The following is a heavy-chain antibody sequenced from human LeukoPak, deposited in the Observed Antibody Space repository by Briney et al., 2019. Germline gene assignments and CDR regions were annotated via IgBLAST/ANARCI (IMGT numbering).Heavy chain of an antibody. V-gene: IGHV3-23*01. Sequence: GGSLRLSYAASGFTFSSYAMSWVRQAPGKGLEWVSAISGSGGSTYYADSVKGRFTISRDNSKNTLYLQMNSLRAEDTAVYYCAKDTKRITIFGVPGSPYWGQGTLVTVSS. CDR1: GFTFSSYA. CDR3: AKDTKRITIFGVPGSPY. D-gene: IGHD3-3*01. J-gene: IGHJ4*02. CDR2: ISGSGGST.